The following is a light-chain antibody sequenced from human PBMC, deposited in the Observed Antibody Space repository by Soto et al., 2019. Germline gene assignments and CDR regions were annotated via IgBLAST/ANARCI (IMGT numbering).Light chain of an antibody. J-gene: IGKJ3*01. V-gene: IGKV1-39*01. CDR2: TAS. Sequence: DIQMTQSPSCLSASLVDIVTMGFLASQSISNYLNWYQQKPGKAPKLLIYTASSLQSGVPSRFSGSGSGTDFTLTISSLQPEDFATYYCQQSYDSPLTFGPGTKVDIK. CDR3: QQSYDSPLT. CDR1: QSISNY.